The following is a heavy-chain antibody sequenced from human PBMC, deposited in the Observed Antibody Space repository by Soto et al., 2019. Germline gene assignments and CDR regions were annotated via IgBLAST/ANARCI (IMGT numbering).Heavy chain of an antibody. V-gene: IGHV1-46*01. CDR1: GYTFTSYY. CDR3: ARDSHRLCYYDSSGYYYGDAFDI. D-gene: IGHD3-22*01. CDR2: INPSGGST. J-gene: IGHJ3*02. Sequence: ASVKVSCKASGYTFTSYYMHWVRQAPGQGLEWMGIINPSGGSTSYAQKFQGRVTMTRDTSTSTVYMELSSLRSEDTAVYYCARDSHRLCYYDSSGYYYGDAFDIWGQGTMVTVSS.